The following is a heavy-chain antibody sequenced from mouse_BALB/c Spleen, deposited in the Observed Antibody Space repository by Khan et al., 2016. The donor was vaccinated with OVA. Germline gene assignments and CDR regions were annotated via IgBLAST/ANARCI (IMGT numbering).Heavy chain of an antibody. V-gene: IGHV5-6*01. CDR3: ASDNYGPFAY. CDR1: GFTFSTFA. D-gene: IGHD1-1*01. CDR2: ISTAGDYI. Sequence: EVELVESGGDLVKPGGSLKLSCAASGFTFSTFAMSWVRQTPDKRLEWVATISTAGDYIYFPDSVKGRFTISRDNAKNTLYLQMSSLRAETTGLYDGASDNYGPFAYWGHGTLVTVSS. J-gene: IGHJ3*01.